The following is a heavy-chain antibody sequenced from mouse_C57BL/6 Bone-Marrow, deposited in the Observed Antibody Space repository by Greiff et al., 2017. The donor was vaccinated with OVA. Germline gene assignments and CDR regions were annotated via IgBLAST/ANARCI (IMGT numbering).Heavy chain of an antibody. D-gene: IGHD2-3*01. CDR3: AREGGYYPFDY. J-gene: IGHJ2*01. CDR1: GYTFTSYG. Sequence: VHVKQSGAELVRPGSSVQMSCKTSGYTFTSYGINWVKQRPGQGLEWIGYIYIGTGYTEYNEKFKGTATLTSDTSSSTADMQLSSLTSEDSAIYFCAREGGYYPFDYWGKGTTLTVSS. V-gene: IGHV1-58*01. CDR2: IYIGTGYT.